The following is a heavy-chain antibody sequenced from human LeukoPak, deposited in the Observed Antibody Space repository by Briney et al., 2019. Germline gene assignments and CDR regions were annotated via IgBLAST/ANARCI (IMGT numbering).Heavy chain of an antibody. CDR3: ARGSAAAGTYWFDP. CDR1: GFTFSSYW. CDR2: IKQDGSEK. J-gene: IGHJ5*02. D-gene: IGHD6-13*01. V-gene: IGHV3-7*01. Sequence: PGGSLRLSCAASGFTFSSYWMSWVRQAPGKGLEWVANIKQDGSEKYYADSVKGRFTISRDNAKNSLYLQMNSLRAEDTAVYYCARGSAAAGTYWFDPWGQGTLVTVSS.